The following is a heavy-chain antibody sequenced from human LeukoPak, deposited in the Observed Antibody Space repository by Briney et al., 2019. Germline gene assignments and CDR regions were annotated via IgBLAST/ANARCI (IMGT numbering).Heavy chain of an antibody. Sequence: PSETLSLICAVYGGSFSGYYWSWIRQPPGKGLEWIGEINHSGSTNYNPSLKSRVTISVDTSKNQFSLKLSSVTAADTAVYYCARGKLRGYCSSTSCYTPYMDVWGKGTTVTVSS. CDR3: ARGKLRGYCSSTSCYTPYMDV. CDR1: GGSFSGYY. J-gene: IGHJ6*03. V-gene: IGHV4-34*01. CDR2: INHSGST. D-gene: IGHD2-2*02.